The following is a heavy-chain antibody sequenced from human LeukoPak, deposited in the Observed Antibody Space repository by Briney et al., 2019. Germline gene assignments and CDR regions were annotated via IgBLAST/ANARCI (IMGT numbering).Heavy chain of an antibody. CDR1: GFTFSSYS. J-gene: IGHJ4*02. Sequence: GGSLRLSCAASGFTFSSYSINWVRQAPGKGLEWVSYISSSSSTIYYADSVKGRFTISRDNAKNSLYLQMNSLRAEDTAVYYCARDTYDSSGYYAYYFDYWGQGTLVTVSS. D-gene: IGHD3-22*01. CDR2: ISSSSSTI. V-gene: IGHV3-48*04. CDR3: ARDTYDSSGYYAYYFDY.